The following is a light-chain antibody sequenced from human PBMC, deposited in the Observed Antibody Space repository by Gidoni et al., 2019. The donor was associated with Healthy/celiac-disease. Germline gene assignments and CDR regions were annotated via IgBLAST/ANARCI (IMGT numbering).Light chain of an antibody. CDR1: QSVSSY. CDR3: QQRSNWPT. J-gene: IGKJ4*01. V-gene: IGKV3-11*01. Sequence: DIVLTQSPATLSLSPGERATLSCRASQSVSSYLAWYQQKPGPAPRLLIYDASNRATGIPARFSGSGSGTDFTITISSLAPEDFAVYYCQQRSNWPTFGGGTKVEIK. CDR2: DAS.